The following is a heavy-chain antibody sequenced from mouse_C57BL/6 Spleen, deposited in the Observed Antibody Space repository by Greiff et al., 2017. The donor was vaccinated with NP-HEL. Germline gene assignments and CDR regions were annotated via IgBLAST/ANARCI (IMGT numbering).Heavy chain of an antibody. J-gene: IGHJ1*03. CDR2: ISDGGSYT. CDR1: GFTFSSYA. V-gene: IGHV5-4*01. D-gene: IGHD2-5*01. CDR3: ARIYSNSDWYFDV. Sequence: VQLKESGGGLVKPGGSLKLSCAASGFTFSSYAMSWVRQTPDKRLEWVATISDGGSYTYYPDNVKGRFTISRDNAKNNLYLQMSHLKSEDTAMYYCARIYSNSDWYFDVWGTGTTVTVSS.